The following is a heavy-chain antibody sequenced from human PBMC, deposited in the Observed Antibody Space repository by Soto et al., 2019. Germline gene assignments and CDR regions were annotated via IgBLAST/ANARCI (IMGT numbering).Heavy chain of an antibody. Sequence: DLEWIGYIYHSGSIYYNPSLKSRVSISGDRSKNQFSLKLTSVTAADTAVYYCARAYGPNWFDPWGQGTLVTVSS. V-gene: IGHV4-30-2*01. J-gene: IGHJ5*02. D-gene: IGHD3-16*01. CDR2: IYHSGSI. CDR3: ARAYGPNWFDP.